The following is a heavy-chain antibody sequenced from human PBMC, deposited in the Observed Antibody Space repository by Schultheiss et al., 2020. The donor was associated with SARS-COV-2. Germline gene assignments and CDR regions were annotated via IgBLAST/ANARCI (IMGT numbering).Heavy chain of an antibody. J-gene: IGHJ3*02. CDR1: GGSFSGYY. V-gene: IGHV4-59*01. CDR3: ARGTHYDAFDI. CDR2: IYDGGST. Sequence: SETLSLTCAVYGGSFSGYYWSWIRQPPGKGLEWIGNIYDGGSTKYNPSLKSRVSISSDTSKNHFSLKLSSVTAADTAVYYCARGTHYDAFDIWGQGTQVTVSS.